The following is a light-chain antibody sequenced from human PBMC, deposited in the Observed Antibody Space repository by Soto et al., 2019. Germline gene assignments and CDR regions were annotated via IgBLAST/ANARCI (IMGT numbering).Light chain of an antibody. CDR3: QSYASSISGPVV. J-gene: IGLJ2*01. CDR2: GNS. Sequence: QSVLTQPPSVSGAPGQRVTISCTGSSSNIGAGYDVHWYQQLPGTAPKLLIYGNSNRPSGVPDRFSGSKSGTSASLAITGLQAEDEADYYCQSYASSISGPVVFGGRTKLTVL. V-gene: IGLV1-40*01. CDR1: SSNIGAGYD.